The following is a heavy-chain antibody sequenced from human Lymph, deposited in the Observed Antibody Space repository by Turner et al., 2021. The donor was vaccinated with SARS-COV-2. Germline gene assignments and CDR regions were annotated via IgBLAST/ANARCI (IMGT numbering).Heavy chain of an antibody. V-gene: IGHV3-30-3*01. D-gene: IGHD3-10*01. J-gene: IGHJ4*02. CDR1: GFTFNNYP. CDR2: ISYDGSNK. Sequence: QVQLVEYGGGVVQPGSSLRRSCAASGFTFNNYPMHWVRQAPGKGLECVAVISYDGSNKYYADSVKGRFTISRDNSKNTLYLQMNCLRAEDTAVYYCARYSSGSGTLDYWGQGTLVTVSS. CDR3: ARYSSGSGTLDY.